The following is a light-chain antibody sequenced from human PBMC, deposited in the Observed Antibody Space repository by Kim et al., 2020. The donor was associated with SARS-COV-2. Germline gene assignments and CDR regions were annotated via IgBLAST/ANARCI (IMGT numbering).Light chain of an antibody. V-gene: IGLV2-11*01. J-gene: IGLJ2*01. CDR2: DVS. Sequence: QSALTQPRSVSGSPGQSVTISCTGTSSDVGGYNYVSWYQQYPGKAPKLIINDVSKRPSGVPDRFSGSKSGNTASLTISGLQAEDESDYYCCSYAGSYTFVFGGGTQLTVL. CDR3: CSYAGSYTFV. CDR1: SSDVGGYNY.